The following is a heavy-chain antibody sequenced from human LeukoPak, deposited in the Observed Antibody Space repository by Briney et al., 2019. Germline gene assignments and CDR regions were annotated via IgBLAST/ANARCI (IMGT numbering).Heavy chain of an antibody. CDR3: AKSHYYGSGSYDY. D-gene: IGHD3-10*01. CDR2: ISYDGSNK. J-gene: IGHJ4*02. CDR1: GFTFSSYA. V-gene: IGHV3-30-3*02. Sequence: GGSLRLSCAASGFTFSSYAMHWVRQAPGKGLEWVAVISYDGSNKYYADSVKGRFTLSRDNSKNTLYLQMNSLRAEDTAVYYCAKSHYYGSGSYDYWGQGTLVTVSS.